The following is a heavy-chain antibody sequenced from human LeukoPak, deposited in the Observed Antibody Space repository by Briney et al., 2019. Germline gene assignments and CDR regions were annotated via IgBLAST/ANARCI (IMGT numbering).Heavy chain of an antibody. CDR3: ARLVGYDSSGYYFSFDY. J-gene: IGHJ4*02. CDR2: IYYSGIT. Sequence: SETLSLTCTVSSGSISSSSYYWGWIRQPPGKGLDWIGSIYYSGITYYNPSLKSRVTISVDTPKNQVSLKLTSVTAADTAVYYCARLVGYDSSGYYFSFDYWGQGTLVTVSS. D-gene: IGHD3-22*01. V-gene: IGHV4-39*01. CDR1: SGSISSSSYY.